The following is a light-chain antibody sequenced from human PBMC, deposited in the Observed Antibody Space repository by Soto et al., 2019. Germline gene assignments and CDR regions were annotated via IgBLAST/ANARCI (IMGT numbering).Light chain of an antibody. J-gene: IGKJ1*01. V-gene: IGKV3-20*01. CDR2: GAS. Sequence: EIVLTQSPGTLSLSPGERATLSCRASQSVSSSYLAWYQQKPGQAPRLHIYGASSRATGIPDRFSGSGSGTVFTLTISRLEPEDFAVYYCQQYGSSPRTFGQGTKVEIK. CDR3: QQYGSSPRT. CDR1: QSVSSSY.